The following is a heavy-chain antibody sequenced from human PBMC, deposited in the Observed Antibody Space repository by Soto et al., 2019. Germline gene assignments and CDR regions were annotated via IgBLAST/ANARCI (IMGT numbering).Heavy chain of an antibody. CDR3: ARANTRAYYYYYGMDV. CDR2: ISAYNGNT. J-gene: IGHJ6*02. Sequence: ASVKVSCKASGGTFSSYGISWVRQAPGQGLEWMGWISAYNGNTNYAQKLQGRVTMTTDTSTSTAYMELRSLRSDDTAVYYCARANTRAYYYYYGMDVWGQGTTVTVSS. CDR1: GGTFSSYG. V-gene: IGHV1-18*01.